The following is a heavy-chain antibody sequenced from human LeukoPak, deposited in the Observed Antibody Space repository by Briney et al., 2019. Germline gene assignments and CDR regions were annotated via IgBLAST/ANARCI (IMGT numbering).Heavy chain of an antibody. CDR1: GFTCSYYS. V-gene: IGHV3-21*01. CDR3: AKVDRGDYSSSPVPYYNYYMNV. J-gene: IGHJ6*03. D-gene: IGHD6-13*01. Sequence: TGGSLRLXCAASGFTCSYYSMNWVRRAPGRGLEWVSCISSSSSLIFYSDSVRGRFTISRDNAKNLLYLHMNSLRVEDTAVYYCAKVDRGDYSSSPVPYYNYYMNVWGKGTTVTVSS. CDR2: ISSSSSLI.